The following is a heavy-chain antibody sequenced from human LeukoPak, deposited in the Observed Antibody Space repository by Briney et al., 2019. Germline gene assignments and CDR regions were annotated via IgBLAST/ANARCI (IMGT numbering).Heavy chain of an antibody. CDR2: IYYSGST. D-gene: IGHD5-18*01. J-gene: IGHJ4*02. V-gene: IGHV4-31*03. CDR3: ARVRRGYSYGYGDY. CDR1: GGSISSGGYY. Sequence: TLSLTCTVSGGSISSGGYYWSWIRQHPGKGLEWIGYIYYSGSTYYNPSLKSRVTISVDTSKNQFSLKLSSVTAADTAVYYCARVRRGYSYGYGDYWGQGTLVTVSS.